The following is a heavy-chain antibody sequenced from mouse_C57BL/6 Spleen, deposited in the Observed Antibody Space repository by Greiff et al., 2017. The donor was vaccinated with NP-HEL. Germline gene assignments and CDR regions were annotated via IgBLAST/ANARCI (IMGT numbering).Heavy chain of an antibody. D-gene: IGHD2-3*01. V-gene: IGHV1-54*01. Sequence: QVQLQQSGAELVRPGTSVKVSCKASGYAFTNYLIEWVKQRPGQGLEWIGVINPGSGGTNYNEKFKGKATLTADQSSSTAYMLLSSLTSEDSAVYFCGRCCGYYSGFADWGQGTLVTVSA. J-gene: IGHJ3*01. CDR1: GYAFTNYL. CDR3: GRCCGYYSGFAD. CDR2: INPGSGGT.